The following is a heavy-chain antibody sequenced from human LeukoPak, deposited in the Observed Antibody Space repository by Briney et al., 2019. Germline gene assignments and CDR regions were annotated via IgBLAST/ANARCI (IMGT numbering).Heavy chain of an antibody. J-gene: IGHJ4*02. Sequence: ASVKVSCKASGYTFTGYYMHWVRQAPGQGLEWMGWINPNSGGTNYAQKFQGRATMTRDTSISTAYMELSRLRSDDTAVYYCASMAYCGGDCYIDYWGQGTLVTVSS. CDR1: GYTFTGYY. V-gene: IGHV1-2*02. CDR3: ASMAYCGGDCYIDY. D-gene: IGHD2-21*02. CDR2: INPNSGGT.